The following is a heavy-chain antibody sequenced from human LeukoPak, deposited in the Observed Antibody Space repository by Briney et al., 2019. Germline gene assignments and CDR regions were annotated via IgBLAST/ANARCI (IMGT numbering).Heavy chain of an antibody. CDR3: ARTVAGYFDY. D-gene: IGHD6-19*01. J-gene: IGHJ4*02. CDR2: ISSSSCYI. CDR1: GFTFSGYS. Sequence: PGGSLRLFCAASGFTFSGYSMNWVRQAPGKGLEWVSSISSSSCYIYYADSVKGRFTISRDNAKNSLYLQMNSLRGGDTAVYYCARTVAGYFDYWGQGTLVTVSS. V-gene: IGHV3-21*01.